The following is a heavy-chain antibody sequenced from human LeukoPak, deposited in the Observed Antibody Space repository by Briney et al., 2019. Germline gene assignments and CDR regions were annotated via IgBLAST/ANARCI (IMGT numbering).Heavy chain of an antibody. J-gene: IGHJ4*02. CDR1: GGSISSYY. V-gene: IGHV4-59*08. Sequence: PSETLSLTCTVSGGSISSYYWSWIRQPPGKGLEWIGYIYYSGSTNYNPSLKGRVTISVDTSKSQFSLKLTSVTAADTAVYYCARQGDYRYPFDSWGQGTLVTVSS. CDR2: IYYSGST. CDR3: ARQGDYRYPFDS. D-gene: IGHD3-16*02.